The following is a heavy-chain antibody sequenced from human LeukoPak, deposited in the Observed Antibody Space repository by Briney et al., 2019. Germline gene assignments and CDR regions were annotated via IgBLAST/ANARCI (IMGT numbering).Heavy chain of an antibody. CDR1: GFTFSNYA. J-gene: IGHJ5*02. D-gene: IGHD6-19*01. CDR2: ISGSGGST. V-gene: IGHV3-23*01. CDR3: AKDLGGWYEPSWFDP. Sequence: GGSLRLSCAASGFTFSNYAMSWVRQAPGKGLEWVSAISGSGGSTYYADSVKGRFAISRDNSKNTLYLQMNSLRAEDTAVYYCAKDLGGWYEPSWFDPWGQGTLVTVSS.